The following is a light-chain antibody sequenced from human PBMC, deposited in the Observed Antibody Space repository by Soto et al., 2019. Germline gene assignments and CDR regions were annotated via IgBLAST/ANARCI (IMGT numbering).Light chain of an antibody. CDR2: DVS. CDR3: SSYTSSSTLV. Sequence: QSVLTQPASVSGSPGQSITISCTGTSSDVGDYNYVSWYQQHPGKAPKLMIYDVSNRPSGVSNRFSGSKSGNTASLTISGLQAEDEADYYSSSYTSSSTLVFGTGTKVTVL. V-gene: IGLV2-14*01. CDR1: SSDVGDYNY. J-gene: IGLJ1*01.